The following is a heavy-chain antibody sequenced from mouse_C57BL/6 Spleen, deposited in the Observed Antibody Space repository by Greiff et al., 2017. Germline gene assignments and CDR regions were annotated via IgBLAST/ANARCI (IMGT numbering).Heavy chain of an antibody. CDR3: ARSHYGSSYLYFDV. D-gene: IGHD1-1*01. CDR2: INPNNGGT. J-gene: IGHJ1*03. CDR1: GYTFTDYY. V-gene: IGHV1-26*01. Sequence: EVQLQQSGPELVKPGASVKISCKASGYTFTDYYMNWVKQSHGKSLEWIGDINPNNGGTSYNQKFKGKATLTVDKSSSTAYMELRSLTSEDSAVYYCARSHYGSSYLYFDVWGTGTTVTVSS.